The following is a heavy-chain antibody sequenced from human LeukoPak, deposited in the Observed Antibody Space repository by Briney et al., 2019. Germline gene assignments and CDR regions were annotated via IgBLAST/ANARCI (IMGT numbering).Heavy chain of an antibody. V-gene: IGHV3-7*01. CDR1: GFTFSSYW. D-gene: IGHD6-19*01. J-gene: IGHJ6*02. Sequence: GGSLRLSCAASGFTFSSYWMSWVRPAPGKGLEWVANIKQDGSEKYYVDSVKGRFTISRDNAKNSLYLQMNSLRAEDTAVYYCARVAPYSSGWLYYYYYGMDVWGQGTTVTVSS. CDR3: ARVAPYSSGWLYYYYYGMDV. CDR2: IKQDGSEK.